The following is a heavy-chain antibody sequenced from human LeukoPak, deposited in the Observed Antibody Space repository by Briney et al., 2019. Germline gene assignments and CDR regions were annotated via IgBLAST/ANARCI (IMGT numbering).Heavy chain of an antibody. J-gene: IGHJ4*02. V-gene: IGHV3-48*04. Sequence: PGGSLRLSCAASGFTFSNYAMNWVRQAPGKGLEWVSYISSTSSTIYYADSVKGRFTISRDNAKNSLYLQMNSLRAEDTAVYYCARGGPYGSGSYYDYWGQGTLVTVSS. D-gene: IGHD3-10*01. CDR1: GFTFSNYA. CDR3: ARGGPYGSGSYYDY. CDR2: ISSTSSTI.